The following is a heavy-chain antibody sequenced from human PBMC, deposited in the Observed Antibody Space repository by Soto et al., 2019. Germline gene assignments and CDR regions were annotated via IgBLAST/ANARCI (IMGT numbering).Heavy chain of an antibody. CDR1: GFTFSGSA. J-gene: IGHJ6*02. Sequence: HPGGSLRLSCAASGFTFSGSAMHWVRQASGKGLEWVGRIRSKANSYATAYAASVKGRFTISRDDSKNTAYLQMNSLKTEDTAVYYCTRHEEVYAANDYYYYYGMDVWGQGTTVTVSS. CDR2: IRSKANSYAT. CDR3: TRHEEVYAANDYYYYYGMDV. V-gene: IGHV3-73*01. D-gene: IGHD2-8*01.